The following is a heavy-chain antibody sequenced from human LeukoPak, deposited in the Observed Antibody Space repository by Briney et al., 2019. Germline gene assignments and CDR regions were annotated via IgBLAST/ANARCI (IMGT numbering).Heavy chain of an antibody. CDR3: ARHFRGGQQLVKGLVWFDP. V-gene: IGHV4-59*05. Sequence: SETLSLTCTVSGASISSYYWSWIRQSPGKGLEWIGSIYYSGSTYYNPSLKSRVTISVDTSKNQFSLKLSSVTAADTAVYYCARHFRGGQQLVKGLVWFDPWGQGTLVTVSS. CDR2: IYYSGST. J-gene: IGHJ5*02. CDR1: GASISSYY. D-gene: IGHD6-13*01.